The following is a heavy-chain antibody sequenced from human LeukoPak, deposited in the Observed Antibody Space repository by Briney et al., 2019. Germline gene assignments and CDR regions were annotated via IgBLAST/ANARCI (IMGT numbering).Heavy chain of an antibody. D-gene: IGHD6-13*01. Sequence: GGSLRLSCAASGFTFSTYVMAWVRQAPGQGLEWVSVISGRGDYTYYADSMKGRFTISRDNSKNSLFLQMNSLRAEDTAVYYCAKGPGSSWYHYGMDVWGKGTTVTVSS. V-gene: IGHV3-23*01. CDR1: GFTFSTYV. CDR3: AKGPGSSWYHYGMDV. CDR2: ISGRGDYT. J-gene: IGHJ6*04.